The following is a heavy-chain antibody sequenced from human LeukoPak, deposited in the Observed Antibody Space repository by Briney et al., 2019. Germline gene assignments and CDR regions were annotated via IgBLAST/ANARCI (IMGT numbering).Heavy chain of an antibody. CDR1: GGTFSSYA. CDR3: ARPLRYTYWFDP. Sequence: ASVKVSCKASGGTFSSYAISWVRQAPGQGLEWMGGIIPIFGTANYAQKFQGRVTITADESTRTAYMELSSLRSEDTAVYYCARPLRYTYWFDPWGQGTLVTVSS. J-gene: IGHJ5*02. D-gene: IGHD3-9*01. CDR2: IIPIFGTA. V-gene: IGHV1-69*13.